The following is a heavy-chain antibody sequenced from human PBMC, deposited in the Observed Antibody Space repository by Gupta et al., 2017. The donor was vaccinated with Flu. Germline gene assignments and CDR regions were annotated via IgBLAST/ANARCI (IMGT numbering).Heavy chain of an antibody. J-gene: IGHJ6*02. CDR2: VNPSSGGT. CDR3: ARGRQKVMTKSYYHYYGVDV. Sequence: GLQWMGWVNPSSGGTSNAQRVQGGVTMTRDTSISTAYMELSRLTSDDTAMYYCARGRQKVMTKSYYHYYGVDVWGQGTTVTGSS. D-gene: IGHD3-16*01. V-gene: IGHV1-2*02.